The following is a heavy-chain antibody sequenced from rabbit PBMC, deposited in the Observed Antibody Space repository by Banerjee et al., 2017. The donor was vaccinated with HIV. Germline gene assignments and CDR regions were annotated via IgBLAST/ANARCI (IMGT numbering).Heavy chain of an antibody. D-gene: IGHD1-1*01. CDR3: ARDWAGVIGWNFDL. Sequence: QEQLVESGGGLVQPGGSLKLSCKASGFTLSSYWMWWVRQAPGKGLEWIACIGAGSSGTTYYASWAKGRFTISKTSSTTVTLQMTSLTAADTATYFCARDWAGVIGWNFDLWGQGTLVTVS. CDR1: GFTLSSYW. CDR2: IGAGSSGTT. J-gene: IGHJ4*01. V-gene: IGHV1S45*01.